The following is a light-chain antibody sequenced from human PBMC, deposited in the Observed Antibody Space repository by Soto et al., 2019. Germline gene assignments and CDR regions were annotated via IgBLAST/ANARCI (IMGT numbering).Light chain of an antibody. CDR3: QQYNSYSRT. J-gene: IGKJ1*01. CDR1: QSINTW. V-gene: IGKV1-5*03. Sequence: DIQMTQSPSTLSGSVGDRVTITCRASQSINTWLAWYQQKPGKAPKLLIYKASSLESGVPSRFSGSGSGTEFTLTISSPQPDDFATYYCQQYNSYSRTFGQGTKVDIK. CDR2: KAS.